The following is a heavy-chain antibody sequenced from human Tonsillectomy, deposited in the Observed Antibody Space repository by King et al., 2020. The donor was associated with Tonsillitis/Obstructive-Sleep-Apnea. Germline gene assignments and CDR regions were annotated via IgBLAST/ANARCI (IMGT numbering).Heavy chain of an antibody. D-gene: IGHD3-3*01. V-gene: IGHV1-18*01. CDR3: ASSTVFVVVIYYMDV. Sequence: VQLVESGAEVKKPGASVKVSCKASGYTFTSYGISWVRQAPGQGLEWMGWISAYNGNTKYAQKLQGRVTMTTDTSTSTAYMELRRLRSDDTAVYYCASSTVFVVVIYYMDVWGKGTTVTVSS. J-gene: IGHJ6*03. CDR2: ISAYNGNT. CDR1: GYTFTSYG.